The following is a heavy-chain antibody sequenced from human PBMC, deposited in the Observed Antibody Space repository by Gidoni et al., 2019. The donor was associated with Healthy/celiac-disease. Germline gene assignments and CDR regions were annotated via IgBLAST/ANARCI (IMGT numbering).Heavy chain of an antibody. CDR3: AREKVGRVVVAATPLDY. CDR2: IKQDGSEK. D-gene: IGHD2-15*01. V-gene: IGHV3-7*01. CDR1: GFTFSSYW. J-gene: IGHJ4*02. Sequence: EVQLLESGGGLVQPGGSLRLSCAASGFTFSSYWMSWVRQAPGKGLEWVANIKQDGSEKYYVDSVKGRFTISRDNAKNSLYLQMNSLRAEDTAVYYCAREKVGRVVVAATPLDYWGQGTLVTVSS.